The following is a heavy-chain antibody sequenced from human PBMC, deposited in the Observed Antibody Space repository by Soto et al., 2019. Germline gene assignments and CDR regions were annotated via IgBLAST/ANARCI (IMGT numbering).Heavy chain of an antibody. CDR1: GFTFINYA. D-gene: IGHD2-2*01. V-gene: IGHV3-23*01. CDR3: ARKVLGSTSRPDWWYFDL. CDR2: ISGGGDRT. J-gene: IGHJ2*01. Sequence: EVQLLESGGGLVQPGGSLRLSCVGSGFTFINYAMNWVRQTPGKGLEWVSTISGGGDRTFDADTVKGRFTISRDNSKNTVNLQMNSLRADDTAAYYSARKVLGSTSRPDWWYFDLWGRGTLVTVSS.